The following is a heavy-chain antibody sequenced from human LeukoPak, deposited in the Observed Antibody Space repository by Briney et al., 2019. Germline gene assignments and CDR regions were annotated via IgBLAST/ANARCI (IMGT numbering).Heavy chain of an antibody. Sequence: ASVKVSCKASGYTFTGYYMHWVRQAPGQGLEWMGWINPNSGGTNYAQKFQGRVTMTRDTSISTAYMELSRLRSDDTAVYYCARSRTGSGFHFDYWGQGTLVTVSS. CDR1: GYTFTGYY. CDR3: ARSRTGSGFHFDY. V-gene: IGHV1-2*02. D-gene: IGHD3-10*01. CDR2: INPNSGGT. J-gene: IGHJ4*02.